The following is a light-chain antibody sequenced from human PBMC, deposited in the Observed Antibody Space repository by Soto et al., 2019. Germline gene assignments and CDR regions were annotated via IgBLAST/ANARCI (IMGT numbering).Light chain of an antibody. CDR3: SSYTSSDTLV. CDR2: EVS. CDR1: RRDVGGYNY. V-gene: IGLV2-14*01. J-gene: IGLJ2*01. Sequence: QSALTQPASVSGSPGQSITISCTGTRRDVGGYNYVSWYQQYPGKSPKLLISEVSNRPSGVSNRFSGSKSGNTASLTISGLQAEDEADYYCSSYTSSDTLVFGAGTKLTVL.